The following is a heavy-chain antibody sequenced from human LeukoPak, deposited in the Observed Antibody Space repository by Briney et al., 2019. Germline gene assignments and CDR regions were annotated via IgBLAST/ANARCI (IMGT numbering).Heavy chain of an antibody. CDR1: GGSINSGGYS. CDR3: ARERYCSGGSCHDAFDI. CDR2: IYHSGST. D-gene: IGHD2-15*01. J-gene: IGHJ3*02. V-gene: IGHV4-30-2*01. Sequence: SQTLSLTCAVSGGSINSGGYSWSWIRQPPGKGLEWIGYIYHSGSTYYNPSLKSRVTISVDRSKNQFSLKLSSVTAADTAVYYCARERYCSGGSCHDAFDIWGQGTMVTVSS.